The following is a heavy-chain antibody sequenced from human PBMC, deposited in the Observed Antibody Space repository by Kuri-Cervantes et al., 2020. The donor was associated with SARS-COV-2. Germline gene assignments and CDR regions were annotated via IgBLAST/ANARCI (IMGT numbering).Heavy chain of an antibody. Sequence: GESLKISCAASGFTFSSYSLNWVRQAPEKGLEWVSYISSSSSYKYYADSVKGRFTISRDNAKNSLYLQMNSLRAEDTAVYYCARPAETGTRFDYWGQGTLVTVSS. CDR1: GFTFSSYS. V-gene: IGHV3-21*01. CDR2: ISSSSSYK. D-gene: IGHD1-1*01. J-gene: IGHJ4*02. CDR3: ARPAETGTRFDY.